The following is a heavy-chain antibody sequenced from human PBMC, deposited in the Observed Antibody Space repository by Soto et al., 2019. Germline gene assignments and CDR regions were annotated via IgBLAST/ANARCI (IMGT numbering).Heavy chain of an antibody. D-gene: IGHD6-13*01. V-gene: IGHV3-48*01. CDR1: GLTFSSYS. Sequence: PGGSLRLSCAASGLTFSSYSMNWVRQAPGKGLEWVSYISSSSSTIYYADSVKGRFTISRDNAKNSLYLQMNSLRAEDTAVYYCARHPERIAEIGWFDPWGQGTLVNVSS. CDR2: ISSSSSTI. J-gene: IGHJ5*02. CDR3: ARHPERIAEIGWFDP.